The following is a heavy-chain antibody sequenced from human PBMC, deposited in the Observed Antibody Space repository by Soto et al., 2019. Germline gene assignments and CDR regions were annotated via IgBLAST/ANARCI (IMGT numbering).Heavy chain of an antibody. CDR1: GFTFSDHY. J-gene: IGHJ6*04. CDR3: ARGGYCSSTSCSSDYYGLDV. CDR2: SRNKANSYTT. V-gene: IGHV3-72*01. Sequence: EVQLVESGGGLVQPGGSLRLSCAASGFTFSDHYMDWVRQAPGKGLEWVGRSRNKANSYTTEYAASVKGRFTISRDDSKNSLYLQMNSLKTADTAIYYCARGGYCSSTSCSSDYYGLDVWGKGTTVTVSS. D-gene: IGHD2-2*01.